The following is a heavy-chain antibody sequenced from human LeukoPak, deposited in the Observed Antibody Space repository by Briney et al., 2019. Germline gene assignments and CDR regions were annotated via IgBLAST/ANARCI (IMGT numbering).Heavy chain of an antibody. CDR2: ISSSSSYI. Sequence: GGSLRLSCAASGFTFSSYGMHWVRQAPGKGLEWVSSISSSSSYIYYADSVKGRFIISRDNAKNSLYLQMNSLRAADTAVYYCASEIQLWNRGYFDYWGQGTLVTVSS. D-gene: IGHD5-18*01. V-gene: IGHV3-21*04. J-gene: IGHJ4*02. CDR1: GFTFSSYG. CDR3: ASEIQLWNRGYFDY.